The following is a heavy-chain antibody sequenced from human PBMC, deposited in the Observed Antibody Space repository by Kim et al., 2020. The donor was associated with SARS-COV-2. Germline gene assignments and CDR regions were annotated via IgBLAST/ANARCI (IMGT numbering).Heavy chain of an antibody. Sequence: QKFQGRVTITADESTSTAYMELSSPRSEDTAVYYCARGNVEMATIFYFDYWGQGTLVTVSS. J-gene: IGHJ4*02. D-gene: IGHD5-12*01. CDR3: ARGNVEMATIFYFDY. V-gene: IGHV1-69*01.